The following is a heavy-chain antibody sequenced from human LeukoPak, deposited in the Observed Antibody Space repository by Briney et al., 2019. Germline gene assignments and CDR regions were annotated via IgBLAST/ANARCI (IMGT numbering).Heavy chain of an antibody. CDR2: IWYDGSNK. J-gene: IGHJ6*02. Sequence: PGGSLRLSCAASGFTFSSYGMHWVRQAPGKGVEGVAVIWYDGSNKYYADSVKGRFTISRDNSKNTLYLQMNSLRAEDTAVYYCARDERYCSGGSCYPSDGMDVWGQGTTVTVSS. D-gene: IGHD2-15*01. CDR1: GFTFSSYG. V-gene: IGHV3-33*01. CDR3: ARDERYCSGGSCYPSDGMDV.